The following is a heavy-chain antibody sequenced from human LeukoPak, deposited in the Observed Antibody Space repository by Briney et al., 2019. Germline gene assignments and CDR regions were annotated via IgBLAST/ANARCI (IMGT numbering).Heavy chain of an antibody. D-gene: IGHD3-22*01. CDR1: GFTVSSNY. J-gene: IGHJ4*02. V-gene: IGHV3-66*01. Sequence: PGGSLRLSCAASGFTVSSNYMSWVRQAPGKGLEWVSVMYSGGRTYSADSVKGRFTISRDNSKNTLYLQMNSLRAEDTAVYYCARDGDPPYYYDSSGYWVGYYFDYWGQGTLVTVSS. CDR3: ARDGDPPYYYDSSGYWVGYYFDY. CDR2: MYSGGRT.